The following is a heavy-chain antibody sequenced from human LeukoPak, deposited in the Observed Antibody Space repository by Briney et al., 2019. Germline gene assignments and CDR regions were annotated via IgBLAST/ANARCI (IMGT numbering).Heavy chain of an antibody. CDR1: GFTFSAYE. Sequence: GGSLRLSYTVSGFTFSAYEMNCVRQAPGKGLEWISYITSSGSTIYYADSVKGRFTISRDNAEKSLFLQMNSLRAEDTAVYYCARDLSSWYVLDYWGQGTLVTVSS. CDR2: ITSSGSTI. D-gene: IGHD6-13*01. CDR3: ARDLSSWYVLDY. V-gene: IGHV3-48*03. J-gene: IGHJ4*02.